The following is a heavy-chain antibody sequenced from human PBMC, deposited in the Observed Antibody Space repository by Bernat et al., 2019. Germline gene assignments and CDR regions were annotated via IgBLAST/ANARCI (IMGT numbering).Heavy chain of an antibody. D-gene: IGHD2-8*01. CDR3: AARHCSNGVCQFDD. V-gene: IGHV3-21*01. J-gene: IGHJ4*02. CDR2: ISNAGGTI. CDR1: GFSFSTYS. Sequence: QLVESGGGLVKPGESLRLSCAASGFSFSTYSMNWVRQAPGKGLEWVSSISNAGGTIYNAGSGRGRFTISRDNAENSLFRQMNSLRAEDTAVYYCAARHCSNGVCQFDDWGQGTLVTVSS.